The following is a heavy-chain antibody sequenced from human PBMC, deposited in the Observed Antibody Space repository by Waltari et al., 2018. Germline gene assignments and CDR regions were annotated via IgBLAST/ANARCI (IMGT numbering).Heavy chain of an antibody. Sequence: QVQLQESGQGLVKPSGTLSLPCAVPGDSISGNYWWSWVRQSPEKGLEWIGQVYHSGKTHYNPSLQSRVTISVDKPKNQFSLNLNSVTAADTAVYYCAGDRAIGLFFDYWGRGTLVTVSS. D-gene: IGHD2-2*01. J-gene: IGHJ4*02. CDR3: AGDRAIGLFFDY. CDR2: VYHSGKT. CDR1: GDSISGNYW. V-gene: IGHV4-4*02.